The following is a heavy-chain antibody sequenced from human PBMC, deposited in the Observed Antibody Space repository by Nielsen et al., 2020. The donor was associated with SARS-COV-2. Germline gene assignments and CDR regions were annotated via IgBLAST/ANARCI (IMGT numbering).Heavy chain of an antibody. J-gene: IGHJ6*02. D-gene: IGHD3-3*01. CDR1: GGSISSGSYY. V-gene: IGHV4-61*02. CDR3: ARAGPGVWSGYFHLEGLDDYYYYGMDV. Sequence: SATLSLTCTVSGGSISSGSYYWSWLRQPAGKGLEWIGRIYTSGSTNYNPSLKSRVTISVDTSKNQFSLKLSSVTAADTAVYYRARAGPGVWSGYFHLEGLDDYYYYGMDVWGQGTTVTVSS. CDR2: IYTSGST.